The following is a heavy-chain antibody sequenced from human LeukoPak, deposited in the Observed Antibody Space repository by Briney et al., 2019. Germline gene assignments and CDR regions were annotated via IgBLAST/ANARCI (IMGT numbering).Heavy chain of an antibody. Sequence: GGSLRLSCAASGFTFSSYGMHWVRQAPGKGLEWVAFIRYDGSNKYYADSVKGRFTISRDNSKNTLYLQMNSLRAEDTAVYYCAKDGRQRKTYFYGSESANAFDFWGQGTMVTVSS. D-gene: IGHD3-10*01. CDR1: GFTFSSYG. CDR3: AKDGRQRKTYFYGSESANAFDF. CDR2: IRYDGSNK. J-gene: IGHJ3*01. V-gene: IGHV3-30*02.